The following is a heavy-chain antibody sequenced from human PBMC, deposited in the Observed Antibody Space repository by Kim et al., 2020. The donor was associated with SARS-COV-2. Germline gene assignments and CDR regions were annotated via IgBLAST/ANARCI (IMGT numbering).Heavy chain of an antibody. J-gene: IGHJ4*02. Sequence: ERSNKYHADSVKGRINISRDNSKNTLYPEMNSLRAEDTAVYYCARGQSDYWGQGTLVTVSS. CDR2: ERSNK. CDR3: ARGQSDY. V-gene: IGHV3-30*01.